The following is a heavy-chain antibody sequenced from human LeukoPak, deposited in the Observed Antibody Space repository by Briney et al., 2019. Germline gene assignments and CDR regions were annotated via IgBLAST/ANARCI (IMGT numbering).Heavy chain of an antibody. CDR3: ARGGSYFDY. CDR1: GFTFSTYW. Sequence: PGGSLRLSCSASGFTFSTYWMHWVRQAPGKGLVWVSRIKGDGSTIYADSVKGRFTISRDNAKDTLYLQMNSLRDDDTAVYYRARGGSYFDYWGQGTLVTVSS. CDR2: IKGDGST. D-gene: IGHD1-26*01. J-gene: IGHJ4*02. V-gene: IGHV3-74*01.